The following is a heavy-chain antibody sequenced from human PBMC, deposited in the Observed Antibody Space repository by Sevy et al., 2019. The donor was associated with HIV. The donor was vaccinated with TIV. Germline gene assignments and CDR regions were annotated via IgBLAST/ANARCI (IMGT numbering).Heavy chain of an antibody. CDR1: GFRFSDYA. D-gene: IGHD1-1*01. J-gene: IGHJ6*02. V-gene: IGHV3-9*01. CDR3: AKDNRPATMNNSSYYYYYGMDV. CDR2: ISWNSVSL. Sequence: GGSLRLSCAASGFRFSDYAMHWVRQAPGKGLVWVSGISWNSVSLDYADSVKGRFTISRDNAKNSLYLQMNRLRSEDTALYYCAKDNRPATMNNSSYYYYYGMDVWGQGTTVTVSS.